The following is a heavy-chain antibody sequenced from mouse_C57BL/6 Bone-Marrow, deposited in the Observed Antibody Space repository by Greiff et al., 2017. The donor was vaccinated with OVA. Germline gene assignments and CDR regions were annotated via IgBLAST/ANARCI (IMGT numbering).Heavy chain of an antibody. J-gene: IGHJ1*03. CDR3: ALTQYFEV. V-gene: IGHV1-81*01. CDR1: GYTLTSYG. CDR2: IYPRSCNT. Sequence: VQLQESGAELARPGASVKLSCKASGYTLTSYGISWVKQRTGQGLEWIGEIYPRSCNTYYNEKFKGKATLTADKSSSTAYMELRSLTSEDSAVYFCALTQYFEVWGTGTTVTVSS. D-gene: IGHD4-1*01.